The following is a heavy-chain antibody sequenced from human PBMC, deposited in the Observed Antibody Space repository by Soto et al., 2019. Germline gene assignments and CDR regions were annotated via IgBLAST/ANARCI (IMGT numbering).Heavy chain of an antibody. CDR2: IIPIFGTA. J-gene: IGHJ5*02. Sequence: SVKVSCKASGGTFSSYAISWVRQAPGQGLEWMGGIIPIFGTANYAQKFQGRVTITADKSTSTAYMELSSLRSEDTAVYYCARGGYYDSSRLEWFDPWGQGTLVTVSS. CDR3: ARGGYYDSSRLEWFDP. CDR1: GGTFSSYA. V-gene: IGHV1-69*06. D-gene: IGHD3-22*01.